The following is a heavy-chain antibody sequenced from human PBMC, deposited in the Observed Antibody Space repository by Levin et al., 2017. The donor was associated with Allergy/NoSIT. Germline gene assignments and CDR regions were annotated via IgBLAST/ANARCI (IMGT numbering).Heavy chain of an antibody. CDR3: AKDGGLYGMDV. J-gene: IGHJ6*02. CDR1: GFTFSSYA. V-gene: IGHV3-23*01. Sequence: GESLKISCAASGFTFSSYAMSWVRQAPGKGLEWVSAISGSGGSTYYADSVKGRFTISRDNSKNTLYLQMNSLRAKDTAVYYCAKDGGLYGMDVWGQGTTVTVSS. D-gene: IGHD3-3*01. CDR2: ISGSGGST.